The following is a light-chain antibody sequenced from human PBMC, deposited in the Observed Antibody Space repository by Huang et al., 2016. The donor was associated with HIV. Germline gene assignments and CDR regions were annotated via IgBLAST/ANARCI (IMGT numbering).Light chain of an antibody. CDR2: AAS. V-gene: IGKV1-27*01. CDR3: QMYDSVPRT. CDR1: QDINNY. J-gene: IGKJ1*01. Sequence: DIQMTQYPSSLSASVGDRVTITCRASQDINNYLAWYQQKAGQVPKLLIYAASSLQSGVPSRFSGSGSGTDFTLSITSLQPEDVAIYYCQMYDSVPRTFGQGTKVDIK.